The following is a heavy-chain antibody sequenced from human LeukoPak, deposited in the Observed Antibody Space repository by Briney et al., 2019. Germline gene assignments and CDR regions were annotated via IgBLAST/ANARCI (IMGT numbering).Heavy chain of an antibody. Sequence: PSETLSLTCAVYGESFSTYYWSWIRQPAGKGLEWIGQIHTSGSTNYNPPLKSRVTVSIDTPENQLSLTIRSVTAADTAIYYCARRHISSGWSFDYWGQGTLVTVSS. CDR2: IHTSGST. J-gene: IGHJ4*02. CDR1: GESFSTYY. V-gene: IGHV4-59*10. D-gene: IGHD6-19*01. CDR3: ARRHISSGWSFDY.